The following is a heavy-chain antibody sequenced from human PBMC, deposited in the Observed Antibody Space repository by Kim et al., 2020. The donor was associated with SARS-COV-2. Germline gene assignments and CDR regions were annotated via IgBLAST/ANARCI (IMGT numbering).Heavy chain of an antibody. CDR3: ARERYGSGSYNYYYYGMDV. CDR1: GFTFSDYY. V-gene: IGHV3-11*05. J-gene: IGHJ6*02. Sequence: GGSLRLSCAASGFTFSDYYMSWIRQAPGKGLEWVSYISSSSSYTNYADSVKGRFTISRDNAKNSLYLQMNSLRAEDTAVYYCARERYGSGSYNYYYYGMDVWGQGTTVTVSS. D-gene: IGHD3-10*01. CDR2: ISSSSSYT.